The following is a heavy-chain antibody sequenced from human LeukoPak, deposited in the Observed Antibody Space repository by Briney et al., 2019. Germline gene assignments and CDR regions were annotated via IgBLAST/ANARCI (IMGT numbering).Heavy chain of an antibody. D-gene: IGHD6-19*01. V-gene: IGHV1-69*01. CDR2: IIPFFGTA. Sequence: ASVTASCKASGGTFSSYAISWVRQAPGQGLEWMAGIIPFFGTANYAQKFQGRVTITADESTSTAYMELSSLRSEDTAVYYCARGEIVAVAGTTGGYYYYGMDVWGKGTTVTVSS. CDR3: ARGEIVAVAGTTGGYYYYGMDV. J-gene: IGHJ6*04. CDR1: GGTFSSYA.